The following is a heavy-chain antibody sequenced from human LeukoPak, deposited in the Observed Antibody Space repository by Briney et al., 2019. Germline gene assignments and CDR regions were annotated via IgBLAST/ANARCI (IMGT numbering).Heavy chain of an antibody. J-gene: IGHJ4*02. V-gene: IGHV4-4*07. Sequence: PSETLSLTCTVPDGSLSSYYWSWIRQPAGKGLEWIGRIYTSGSTSYNPSLKSRVTMSVDTSKKQFSLKLSSVTAADTAVYYCARDTISGHFDYWGQGTLVTVSS. CDR2: IYTSGST. D-gene: IGHD6-25*01. CDR3: ARDTISGHFDY. CDR1: DGSLSSYY.